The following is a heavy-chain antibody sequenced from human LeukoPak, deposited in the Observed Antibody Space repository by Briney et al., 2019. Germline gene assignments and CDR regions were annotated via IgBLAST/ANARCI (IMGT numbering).Heavy chain of an antibody. D-gene: IGHD3-22*01. J-gene: IGHJ4*02. Sequence: SETLSLTCTVSGGSISSSSYYWGWIRQPPGKGLEWIGSIYYSWSTYYNPSLKSRVTISVDTSKNQFSLKLSSVTAADTAVYYCARVSYDSSGYAIGGVWEPAYQIDYWGQGTLVTVSS. CDR1: GGSISSSSYY. V-gene: IGHV4-39*07. CDR2: IYYSWST. CDR3: ARVSYDSSGYAIGGVWEPAYQIDY.